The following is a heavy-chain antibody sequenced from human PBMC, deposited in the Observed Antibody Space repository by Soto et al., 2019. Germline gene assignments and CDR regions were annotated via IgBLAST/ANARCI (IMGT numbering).Heavy chain of an antibody. J-gene: IGHJ6*02. CDR3: ARAWGLWFGELLFGPSDYYGMDV. CDR2: ISAYNGNT. Sequence: GASVKVSCKASGYTFTSYGISWVRQAPGQGLEWMGWISAYNGNTNYAQKLQGRLTMTTDTSTSTAYMELRSLRSDDTAVYYCARAWGLWFGELLFGPSDYYGMDVWGQGTTVTVSS. CDR1: GYTFTSYG. V-gene: IGHV1-18*04. D-gene: IGHD3-10*01.